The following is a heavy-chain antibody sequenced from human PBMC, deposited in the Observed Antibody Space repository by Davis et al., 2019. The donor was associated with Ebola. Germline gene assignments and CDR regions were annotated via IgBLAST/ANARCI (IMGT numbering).Heavy chain of an antibody. CDR3: ARQYCSSTSCYLPDY. CDR2: IIPILGIA. D-gene: IGHD2-2*01. CDR1: GGTFSSYA. J-gene: IGHJ4*02. Sequence: SVKVSCKASGGTFSSYAISWVRQAPGQGLEWMGGIIPILGIANYAQKFQGRVTITADESTSTAHMELSSLRSEDTAVYYCARQYCSSTSCYLPDYWGQGTLVTVSS. V-gene: IGHV1-69*10.